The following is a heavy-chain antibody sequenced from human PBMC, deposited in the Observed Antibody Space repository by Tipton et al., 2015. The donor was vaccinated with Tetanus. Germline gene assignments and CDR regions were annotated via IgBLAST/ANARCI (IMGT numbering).Heavy chain of an antibody. Sequence: TLSLTCTVSGGSISSDGAYWTWIRQPPGKGLQWIGYMYYSGTTHYNPSLKSRVTISIDRSKNQLSLKLTSVTAADTAVYYCARATSTGPAYDWFDPWGQGILVTVSS. J-gene: IGHJ5*02. V-gene: IGHV4-30-2*01. CDR3: ARATSTGPAYDWFDP. D-gene: IGHD2-8*02. CDR1: GGSISSDGAY. CDR2: MYYSGTT.